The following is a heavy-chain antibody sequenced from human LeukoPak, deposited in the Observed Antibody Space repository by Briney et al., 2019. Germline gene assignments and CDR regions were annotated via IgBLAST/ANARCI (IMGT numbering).Heavy chain of an antibody. Sequence: PGGSLRLSCAASGFAFSDYYMSWIRQAPGKGLEWVSYISSSGTTIYYADSVRGRFTISRDNAKNSVYLQMSSLRAEDTAVYYCARGVSGYSRSSRFDYWGQGTLVTVSS. CDR1: GFAFSDYY. CDR3: ARGVSGYSRSSRFDY. D-gene: IGHD5-18*01. CDR2: ISSSGTTI. V-gene: IGHV3-11*01. J-gene: IGHJ4*02.